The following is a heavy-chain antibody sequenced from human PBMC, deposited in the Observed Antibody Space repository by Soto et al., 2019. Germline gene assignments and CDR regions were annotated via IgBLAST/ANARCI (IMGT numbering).Heavy chain of an antibody. CDR3: ARDGARYYDILTGYYTFDY. Sequence: ASVKVSCKASGYTFTSYGISWVRQAPGQGLEWMGWISAYNGNTNYAQKLQGRVTMTTDTSTSTAYMELRSLRSDDTAVYYCARDGARYYDILTGYYTFDYCGQGTLVTVSS. CDR2: ISAYNGNT. D-gene: IGHD3-9*01. CDR1: GYTFTSYG. V-gene: IGHV1-18*04. J-gene: IGHJ4*02.